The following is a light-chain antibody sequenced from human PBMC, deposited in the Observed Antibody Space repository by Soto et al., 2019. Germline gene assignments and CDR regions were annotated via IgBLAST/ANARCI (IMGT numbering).Light chain of an antibody. CDR3: SSYTSSSTLVV. CDR1: SSDVGGYNY. CDR2: DVS. V-gene: IGLV2-14*01. J-gene: IGLJ2*01. Sequence: QSVLTQPSSVSGSPGQSITISCPGTSSDVGGYNYVSWYQQHPGKAPKLMIYDVSNRPSGVSNRFSGSKSGNTASLTISGLQAEDEADYYCSSYTSSSTLVVFGGGTKVT.